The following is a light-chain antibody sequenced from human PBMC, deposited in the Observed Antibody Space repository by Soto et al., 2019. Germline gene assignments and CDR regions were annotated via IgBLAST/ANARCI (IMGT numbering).Light chain of an antibody. CDR2: DAS. CDR1: QTVRNNY. CDR3: QHRMNWPLT. V-gene: IGKV3D-20*02. J-gene: IGKJ5*01. Sequence: EFVLTQSPGTLSLSPGERATLSCRASQTVRNNYLAWYQQKPGQAPRLLIYDASSRATGIPDRFSGGGSGTDFTLTISSLEPEDIAVYYCQHRMNWPLTFGQGTRLEI.